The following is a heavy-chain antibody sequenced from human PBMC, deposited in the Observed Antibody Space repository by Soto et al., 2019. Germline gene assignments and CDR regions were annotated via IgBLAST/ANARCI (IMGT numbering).Heavy chain of an antibody. CDR3: ARAPLYYGSGSYYKKPNLDY. J-gene: IGHJ4*02. CDR1: GYTFTSYA. D-gene: IGHD3-10*01. Sequence: RASVKVSCKASGYTFTSYAMHWVRQAPGQRLEWMGWINAGNGNTKYSQKFQGRVTITRDTSASTAYMELSSLRSEYTAVYYCARAPLYYGSGSYYKKPNLDYWGQGTLVTVSS. V-gene: IGHV1-3*01. CDR2: INAGNGNT.